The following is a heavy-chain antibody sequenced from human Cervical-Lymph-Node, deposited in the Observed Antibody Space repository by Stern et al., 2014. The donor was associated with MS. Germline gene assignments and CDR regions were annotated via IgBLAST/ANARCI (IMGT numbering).Heavy chain of an antibody. J-gene: IGHJ5*02. Sequence: QVQLGQTGAEVEKPGASVKVSCKASGYIFTDYYLHWVRQAPGQGLEWMGRINPKSGGTSYAQSFQGRFTLTRDTSITTAYMDLSRLTSDDTAVYYCTRALRIADRPSPGGHWFDPWGQGTLVIVSS. CDR1: GYIFTDYY. CDR3: TRALRIADRPSPGGHWFDP. D-gene: IGHD6-6*01. V-gene: IGHV1-2*02. CDR2: INPKSGGT.